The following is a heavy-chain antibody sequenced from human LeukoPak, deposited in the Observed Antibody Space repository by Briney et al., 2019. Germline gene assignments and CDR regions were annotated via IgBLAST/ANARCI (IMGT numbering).Heavy chain of an antibody. J-gene: IGHJ4*02. CDR1: GFTFSSYA. D-gene: IGHD4-23*01. V-gene: IGHV3-30-3*01. Sequence: PGRSLRLSCAASGFTFSSYAMHWVRQAPGKGLEWVAVISYDGSNKYYADSVKGRFTISRDNSKNTLYLQMNSLRAEDTAVYYCARGLMPPNRYGGNSGTISIFDYWGQGTLVTVSS. CDR2: ISYDGSNK. CDR3: ARGLMPPNRYGGNSGTISIFDY.